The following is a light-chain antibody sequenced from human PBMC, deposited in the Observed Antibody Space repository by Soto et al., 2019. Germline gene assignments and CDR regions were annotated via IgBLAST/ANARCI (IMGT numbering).Light chain of an antibody. CDR3: LQAYTYPRT. CDR1: QGIRND. Sequence: AIQMTQSPSSLSASVGDRVTITCRASQGIRNDLAWYQQKPGKAPELLIYAASNLQSGVPSRFSGSGSGTAFTLTISNLQPEDFATYYCLQAYTYPRTFGQGTKVEMK. CDR2: AAS. V-gene: IGKV1-6*01. J-gene: IGKJ1*01.